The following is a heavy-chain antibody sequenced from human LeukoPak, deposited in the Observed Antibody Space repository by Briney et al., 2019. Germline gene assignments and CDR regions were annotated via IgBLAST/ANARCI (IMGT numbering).Heavy chain of an antibody. V-gene: IGHV4-39*02. Sequence: PSETLSLACTVSGDSISSSHYYGGWIRQSPGKGLEWIGSIYSGGETHYNPSLNSRVTIFLDTSKNRFSLNLISVTATDTAVYYCVRDYSNFVQGDWGQGTLVTVSS. J-gene: IGHJ4*02. CDR1: GDSISSSHYY. CDR2: IYSGGET. D-gene: IGHD4-11*01. CDR3: VRDYSNFVQGD.